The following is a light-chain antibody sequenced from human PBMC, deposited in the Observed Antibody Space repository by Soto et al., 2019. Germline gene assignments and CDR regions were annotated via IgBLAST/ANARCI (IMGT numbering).Light chain of an antibody. V-gene: IGLV1-47*01. CDR3: AAWDDRLRGFL. CDR1: SSNIGSNS. J-gene: IGLJ1*01. CDR2: KNS. Sequence: QSALTQPPSASGIPGQRVTISYSGSSSNIGSNSVYWYQQLPGTAPKLLIFKNSQRPSGVPDRFSGSKSGTSASLAVSGLRSGDEADYYCAAWDDRLRGFLFGPGTKVTVL.